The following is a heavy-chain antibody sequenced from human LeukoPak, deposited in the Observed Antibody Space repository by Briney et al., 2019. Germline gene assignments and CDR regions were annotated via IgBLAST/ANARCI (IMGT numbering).Heavy chain of an antibody. CDR2: INHDGSAT. V-gene: IGHV3-74*01. Sequence: GESLRLSCAASGFAFSGYWMHWVRQAPGKGLVWVSRINHDGSATIYADSVQGRFTFSRDNAKNTLHLQMNSLRVEDTAVYYCVREGAPIAAVGNCFDYWGQGTLVTVSS. D-gene: IGHD6-13*01. CDR3: VREGAPIAAVGNCFDY. J-gene: IGHJ4*02. CDR1: GFAFSGYW.